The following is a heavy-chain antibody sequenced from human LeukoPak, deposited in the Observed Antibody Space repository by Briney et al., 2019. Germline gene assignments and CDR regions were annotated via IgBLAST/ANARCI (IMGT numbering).Heavy chain of an antibody. J-gene: IGHJ4*02. V-gene: IGHV4-39*07. CDR3: ARDYYPHSDYYDSSGSYYFDY. CDR2: IYYSGST. Sequence: PSETLSLTCTVSGGSISSSSYYWGWIRQPPGKGLEWIGSIYYSGSTYYNPSLKSRVTISVDTSKNQFSLKLSSVTAADTAVYYCARDYYPHSDYYDSSGSYYFDYWGQGTLVTVSS. CDR1: GGSISSSSYY. D-gene: IGHD3-22*01.